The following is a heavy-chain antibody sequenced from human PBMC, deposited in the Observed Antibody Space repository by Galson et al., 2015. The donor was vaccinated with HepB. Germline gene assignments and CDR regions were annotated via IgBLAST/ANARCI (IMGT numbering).Heavy chain of an antibody. D-gene: IGHD3-3*01. Sequence: PALVKPTQTLTLTCTFSGFSLSTSGMCVSWIRQPPGKALEWLALIDWDDDKYYSTSLKTRLTISKDTSKNQVVLTMTNMDPVDTATYYCARIPYDFWSGRDYYGMDVWGQGTTVTVSS. CDR2: IDWDDDK. V-gene: IGHV2-70*01. J-gene: IGHJ6*02. CDR1: GFSLSTSGMC. CDR3: ARIPYDFWSGRDYYGMDV.